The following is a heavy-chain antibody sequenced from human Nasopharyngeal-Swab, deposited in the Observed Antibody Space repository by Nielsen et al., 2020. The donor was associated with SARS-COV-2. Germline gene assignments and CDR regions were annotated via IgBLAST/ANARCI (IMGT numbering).Heavy chain of an antibody. D-gene: IGHD2-15*01. CDR2: IYSGGST. V-gene: IGHV3-53*01. CDR1: GFTFSSYA. Sequence: GESLKISCAASGFTFSSYAMHWVRQAPGKGLEWVSVIYSGGSTYYADSVKGRFTISRDNSKNTLYLQMNSLRAEDTAVYYCAREGDLCSGGSCYWFYWFDPWGQGTLVTVSS. J-gene: IGHJ5*02. CDR3: AREGDLCSGGSCYWFYWFDP.